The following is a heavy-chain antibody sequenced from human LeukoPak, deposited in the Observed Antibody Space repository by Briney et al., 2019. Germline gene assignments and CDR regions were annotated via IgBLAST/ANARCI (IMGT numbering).Heavy chain of an antibody. J-gene: IGHJ3*01. Sequence: GRSLRLSCAASGFTFSSYGMHWVRQAPGKGLEWVAVIWYDGSNKYYADSVKGRFTISRDNSKNTLYLQMNSLRAEDTAVYYCARVRTSPGHAFDSWAKGQWSPSLQ. CDR2: IWYDGSNK. CDR3: ARVRTSPGHAFDS. CDR1: GFTFSSYG. D-gene: IGHD1-14*01. V-gene: IGHV3-33*01.